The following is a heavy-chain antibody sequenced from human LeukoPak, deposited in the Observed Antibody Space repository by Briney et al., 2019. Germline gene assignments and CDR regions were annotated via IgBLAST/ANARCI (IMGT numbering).Heavy chain of an antibody. CDR1: GGSVSSSSYY. V-gene: IGHV4-39*01. CDR2: IYYAGNT. J-gene: IGHJ4*02. D-gene: IGHD6-25*01. CDR3: ARQLPTAAADTRGYFDY. Sequence: PSETLSLTCTVSGGSVSSSSYYWGWIRQPPGKGLEWIALIYYAGNTYYNPSLRSRLTISVDTSNNQFSLKLTSVTAADAAVYFCARQLPTAAADTRGYFDYWGQGTVVTVSS.